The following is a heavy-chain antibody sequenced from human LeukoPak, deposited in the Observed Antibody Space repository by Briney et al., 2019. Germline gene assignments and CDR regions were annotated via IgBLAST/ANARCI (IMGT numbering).Heavy chain of an antibody. J-gene: IGHJ4*02. D-gene: IGHD3-22*01. CDR1: GYTFTSYG. CDR2: ISAYNRTT. V-gene: IGHV1-18*01. CDR3: ARGYDSSGYYYTFDY. Sequence: ASVTVSCKASGYTFTSYGISWLRQARGQGVEWMGWISAYNRTTNCARKLPGRVTTTTDTSTSTAYMELRSLRSDDTAVYYCARGYDSSGYYYTFDYWGQGTLVTVSS.